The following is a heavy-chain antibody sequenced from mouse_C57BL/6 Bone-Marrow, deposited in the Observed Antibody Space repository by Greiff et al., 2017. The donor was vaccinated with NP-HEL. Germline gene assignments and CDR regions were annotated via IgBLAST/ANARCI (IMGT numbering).Heavy chain of an antibody. CDR2: INPGSGGT. D-gene: IGHD3-2*02. CDR3: ARSGNSYWYFDV. CDR1: GYAFTNYL. Sequence: VKLQESGAELVRPGTSVKVSCKASGYAFTNYLIEWVKQRPGQGLEWIGVINPGSGGTNYNEKFKGKATLTADKSSSTAYMQLSSLTSEDSAVYFCARSGNSYWYFDVWGTGTTVTVSS. J-gene: IGHJ1*03. V-gene: IGHV1-54*01.